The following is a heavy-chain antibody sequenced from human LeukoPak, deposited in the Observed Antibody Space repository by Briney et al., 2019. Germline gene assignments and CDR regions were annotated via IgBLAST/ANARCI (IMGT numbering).Heavy chain of an antibody. CDR3: ARGIYYDSSGPDY. J-gene: IGHJ4*02. CDR1: GGSFSGYY. D-gene: IGHD3-22*01. CDR2: INHSGST. Sequence: PSETLSLTCAVYGGSFSGYYWSWIRQPPGKGLEWIGEINHSGSTNYNPSLKGRVTISVDTSKNQFSLKLSSVTAADTAVYYCARGIYYDSSGPDYWGQGTLVTVSS. V-gene: IGHV4-34*01.